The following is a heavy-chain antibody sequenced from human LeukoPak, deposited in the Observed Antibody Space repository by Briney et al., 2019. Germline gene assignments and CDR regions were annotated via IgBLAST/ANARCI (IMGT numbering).Heavy chain of an antibody. J-gene: IGHJ6*02. CDR2: ISSSSSYI. Sequence: GGSLRLSCTVSGFTFSSHTMNWVRQAPGKGPEWVSSISSSSSYIFYADSMKGRFTISRDNAKNSLYLQMNSLRAEDPAVYYCARGSIGAGVMDVWGQGTTVTVSS. CDR3: ARGSIGAGVMDV. V-gene: IGHV3-21*01. CDR1: GFTFSSHT. D-gene: IGHD6-6*01.